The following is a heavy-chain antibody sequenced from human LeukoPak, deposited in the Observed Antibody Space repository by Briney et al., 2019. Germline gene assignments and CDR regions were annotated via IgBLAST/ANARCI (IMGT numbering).Heavy chain of an antibody. CDR3: ARGHHYFVSGSYYNF. D-gene: IGHD3-10*01. Sequence: ASVKVSFKASGYTFTGYYIHWVRQAPGQGLEWMGWINPKSGGANYAQKFQGRVTMTRDTSISTAYMELSRLRSVDTAVYYCARGHHYFVSGSYYNFWGQGTLVTVSS. V-gene: IGHV1-2*02. CDR2: INPKSGGA. J-gene: IGHJ4*02. CDR1: GYTFTGYY.